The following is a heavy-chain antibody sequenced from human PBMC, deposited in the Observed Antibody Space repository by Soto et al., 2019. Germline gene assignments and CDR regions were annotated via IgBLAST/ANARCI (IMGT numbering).Heavy chain of an antibody. D-gene: IGHD3-10*01. CDR1: GFTFSSYA. CDR2: ISGSVGST. V-gene: IGHV3-23*01. Sequence: PGGSLRLSCAASGFTFSSYAMSWVRQAPGKGLEWVSAISGSVGSTYYADSVKGRFTISRDNSKNTLYLQMNSLRAEDTAVYYCARTGATMVRGVNDALDIWGQGTMVTVSS. CDR3: ARTGATMVRGVNDALDI. J-gene: IGHJ3*02.